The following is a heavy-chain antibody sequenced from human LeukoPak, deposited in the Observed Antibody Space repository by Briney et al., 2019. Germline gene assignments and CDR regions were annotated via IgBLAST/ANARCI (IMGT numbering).Heavy chain of an antibody. CDR3: ARAGYDFWSGYNDY. CDR1: GFTFSSYW. D-gene: IGHD3/OR15-3a*01. J-gene: IGHJ4*02. V-gene: IGHV3-7*01. Sequence: GGSLRLSCAASGFTFSSYWMSWVRQAPGKGLEWVANIKQDGSEKYYVDSVKGRFTISRDSAKNSLYLQMNSLRAEDTAVYYCARAGYDFWSGYNDYWGQGTLVTVSS. CDR2: IKQDGSEK.